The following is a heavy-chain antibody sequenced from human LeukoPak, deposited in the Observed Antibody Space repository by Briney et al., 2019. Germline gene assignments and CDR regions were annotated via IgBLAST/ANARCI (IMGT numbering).Heavy chain of an antibody. J-gene: IGHJ4*02. CDR1: GFLFSAYG. D-gene: IGHD5-18*01. CDR2: IWYNGTNK. CDR3: ARDRRGFSYGYWGFDY. V-gene: IGHV3-33*01. Sequence: SLRLSCTASGFLFSAYGMDWVRQAPGKGVEWEAVIWYNGTNKYYADSVKGRFTISRDNSKNTLYLQMTSLRVEDTAVYYCARDRRGFSYGYWGFDYWGQGTLVTVSS.